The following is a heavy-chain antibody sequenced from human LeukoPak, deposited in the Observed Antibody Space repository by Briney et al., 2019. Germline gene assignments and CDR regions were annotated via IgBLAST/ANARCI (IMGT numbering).Heavy chain of an antibody. CDR3: ARCRENDFGSGSPVDH. Sequence: GGSLRLSCEASGFFFSSYCMHWVRQAPGKGLEWLAVISGDGTNKYYAESVKGRFTISRDNPKTTVLVQLNSLRVEDTAVYYCARCRENDFGSGSPVDHWGQGTLVTVSS. J-gene: IGHJ4*02. CDR2: ISGDGTNK. D-gene: IGHD3-3*01. V-gene: IGHV3-30-3*01. CDR1: GFFFSSYC.